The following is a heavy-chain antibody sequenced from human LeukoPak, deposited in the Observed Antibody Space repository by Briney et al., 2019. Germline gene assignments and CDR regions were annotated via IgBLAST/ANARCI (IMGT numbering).Heavy chain of an antibody. CDR2: IYYSGST. J-gene: IGHJ4*02. D-gene: IGHD2-8*01. Sequence: SETLSLTCTASGGSISGFYWSWIRQPPGKGLEWIGYIYYSGSTSYNPSLKSRVTMSVDTSKNQFSLKLSSVAAADTAVYYCARYGTSGNLDYWGQGTLVTVSS. V-gene: IGHV4-59*08. CDR1: GGSISGFY. CDR3: ARYGTSGNLDY.